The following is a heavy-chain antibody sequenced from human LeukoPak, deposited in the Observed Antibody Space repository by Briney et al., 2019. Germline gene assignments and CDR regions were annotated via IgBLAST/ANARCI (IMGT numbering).Heavy chain of an antibody. Sequence: GGSLRLSCAASGFTFSSYWMNWVRQAPGKGLEWVSSISSSSSYMYYADSVKGRFTISRDNAKNSLYLQMNSLRAEDTAVYYCARDRDVPAIGMDVWGQGTTVTVSS. CDR1: GFTFSSYW. V-gene: IGHV3-21*06. CDR3: ARDRDVPAIGMDV. J-gene: IGHJ6*02. CDR2: ISSSSSYM.